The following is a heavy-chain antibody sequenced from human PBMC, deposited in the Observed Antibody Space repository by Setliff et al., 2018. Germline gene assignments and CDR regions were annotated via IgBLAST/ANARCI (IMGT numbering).Heavy chain of an antibody. J-gene: IGHJ4*02. Sequence: PGGSLRLSCAASGFTFSGYYMQWVRQAPGKGLEWVSTISGGGSTTYYADSVKGRFTISRYNSQNTLYLQMNSLRVEDTAVYYCAKGPQYCSGTNCYRPDYWGQGTLVTVSS. V-gene: IGHV3-23*01. CDR2: ISGGGSTT. CDR3: AKGPQYCSGTNCYRPDY. D-gene: IGHD2-15*01. CDR1: GFTFSGYY.